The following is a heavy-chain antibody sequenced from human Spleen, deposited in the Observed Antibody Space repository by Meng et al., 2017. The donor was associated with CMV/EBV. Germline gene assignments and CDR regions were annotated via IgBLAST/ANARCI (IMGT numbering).Heavy chain of an antibody. Sequence: ASVKVSCKASGYTFTSYYMHWVRQAPGQGLEWMGIINPSGGSTSYAQKFQGRVTMTRDTSISTAYMELSRLRSDDTAVYYCARGVPITMVRGDLYAFDIWGQGTMVTVSS. J-gene: IGHJ3*02. CDR1: GYTFTSYY. V-gene: IGHV1-46*01. D-gene: IGHD3-10*01. CDR3: ARGVPITMVRGDLYAFDI. CDR2: INPSGGST.